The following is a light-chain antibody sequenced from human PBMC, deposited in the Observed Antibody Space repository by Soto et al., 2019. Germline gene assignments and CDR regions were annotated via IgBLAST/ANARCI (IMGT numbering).Light chain of an antibody. J-gene: IGKJ4*01. CDR2: GIY. CDR1: QSVRNN. CDR3: QQYSDWPFT. Sequence: DIVMTQSPATLSVSPGERATLSCRASQSVRNNYLAWYQQKPGQAPRLLIYGIYTRATGIPARFSGSGSGKEFTLTFNSLQSEDFAFYYCQQYSDWPFTFGGGTKVDI. V-gene: IGKV3-15*01.